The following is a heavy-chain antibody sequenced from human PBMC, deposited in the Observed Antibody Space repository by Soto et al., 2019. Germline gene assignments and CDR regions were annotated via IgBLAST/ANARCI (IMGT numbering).Heavy chain of an antibody. J-gene: IGHJ4*02. CDR1: GYTFSNYG. CDR3: ARVPGQHLVPFDY. V-gene: IGHV1-18*01. CDR2: ISGYNGHT. Sequence: ASVKVSCKASGYTFSNYGISWVRLAPGQGLEWMGWISGYNGHTNYAQKLQGRVTVTTDTSTSTAYMELRSLRSDDTAVYYCARVPGQHLVPFDYWGQGTLVTVSS. D-gene: IGHD6-13*01.